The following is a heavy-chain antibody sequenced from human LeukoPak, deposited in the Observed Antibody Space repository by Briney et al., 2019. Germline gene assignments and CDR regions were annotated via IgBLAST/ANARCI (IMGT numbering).Heavy chain of an antibody. V-gene: IGHV4-38-2*02. Sequence: SETLSLTCTVSGYSISSDYYWGWVRQPPGQGLEWIASIYHSGSTHYSPSLKSRVTISVDTSKNQFSLKLSSVTAADTAVYYCARGIGYSYAHGAFDIWGQGTMVTVSS. D-gene: IGHD5-18*01. CDR3: ARGIGYSYAHGAFDI. CDR2: IYHSGST. CDR1: GYSISSDYY. J-gene: IGHJ3*02.